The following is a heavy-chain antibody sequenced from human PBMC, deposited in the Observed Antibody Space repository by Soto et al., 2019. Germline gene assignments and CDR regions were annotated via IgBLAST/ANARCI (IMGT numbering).Heavy chain of an antibody. CDR1: GFTFGAYT. D-gene: IGHD5-12*01. Sequence: GGSLRLSCSASGFTFGAYTMHWVRQAPGKGLEWVAAISYDGNSERYTDPVKGRFTVSRDNPSDTLYLQMNSLRVEDTAVYYCARDGYSGRSDGFDIWGQGTMVTVSS. J-gene: IGHJ3*02. CDR2: ISYDGNSE. CDR3: ARDGYSGRSDGFDI. V-gene: IGHV3-30*14.